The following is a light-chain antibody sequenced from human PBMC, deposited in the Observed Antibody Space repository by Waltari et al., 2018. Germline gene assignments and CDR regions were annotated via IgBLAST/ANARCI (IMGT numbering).Light chain of an antibody. V-gene: IGKV1-39*01. CDR1: QSISSY. J-gene: IGKJ5*01. CDR2: AAS. CDR3: QQSYSTPPT. Sequence: DIQMTQSPSSLSASVGDRVTITCRASQSISSYLNWYQQKPGKAPKFLISAASSLQSGVPSRFSGSGSGTDFTLTISSLQREDFATYYCQQSYSTPPTFGQGTRLETK.